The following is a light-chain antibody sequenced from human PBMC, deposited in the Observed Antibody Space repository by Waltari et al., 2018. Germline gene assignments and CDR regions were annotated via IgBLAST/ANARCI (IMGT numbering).Light chain of an antibody. V-gene: IGKV3-20*01. J-gene: IGKJ1*01. CDR1: QSVSSSY. Sequence: EIVLTPSPGTLSLPPGARATLSCRARQSVSSSYLAWYQQKPGQAPRLLIYGASSRATGIPDRFSGSGSGTDFTLTIRLEPEDFAVYYCQQYGSSPETFGQGTKVEIK. CDR3: QQYGSSPET. CDR2: GAS.